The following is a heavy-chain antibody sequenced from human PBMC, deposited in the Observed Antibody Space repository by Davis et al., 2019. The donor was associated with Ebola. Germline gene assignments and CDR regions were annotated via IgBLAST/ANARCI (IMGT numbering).Heavy chain of an antibody. J-gene: IGHJ4*02. CDR3: ARVRWTSGYYFDY. CDR1: GFTFSDYY. D-gene: IGHD3-22*01. CDR2: ISSSGGST. V-gene: IGHV3-23*01. Sequence: GESLKISCAASGFTFSDYYMSWIRQAPGKGLEWVSGISSSGGSTYYADSVKGRFTISRDNSKNTLYLQMSSLRAEDTAVYYCARVRWTSGYYFDYWGQGTLVTVSS.